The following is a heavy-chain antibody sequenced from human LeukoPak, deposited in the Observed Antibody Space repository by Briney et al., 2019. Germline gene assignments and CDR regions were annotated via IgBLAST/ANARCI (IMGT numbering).Heavy chain of an antibody. D-gene: IGHD4-17*01. Sequence: PGGSLRLSCAASGFTFSSYRMNWVRQAPGEGLDWLSYISSDSGDIHYADSVKGRFTISRDNAKKSLYLQMNSLRAEDTAVYYCASDTGPVDYWGQGTLVTVSS. J-gene: IGHJ4*02. CDR1: GFTFSSYR. V-gene: IGHV3-48*01. CDR2: ISSDSGDI. CDR3: ASDTGPVDY.